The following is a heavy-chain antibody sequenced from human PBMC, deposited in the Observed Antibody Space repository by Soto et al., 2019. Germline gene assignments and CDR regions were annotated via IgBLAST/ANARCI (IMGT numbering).Heavy chain of an antibody. D-gene: IGHD6-13*01. CDR2: INASGGNT. V-gene: IGHV1-46*01. CDR3: AKDELAHTSGRHYIRTWYYVGMDV. J-gene: IGHJ6*02. CDR1: GYSFTDHF. Sequence: ASVKVSCKASGYSFTDHFIHWVRQGPGQGLEWMGIINASGGNTSYAQQFQGRVTMAKDTSTSTVYMELSSLRSEDTAVYYCAKDELAHTSGRHYIRTWYYVGMDVLSRGTTVTVSS.